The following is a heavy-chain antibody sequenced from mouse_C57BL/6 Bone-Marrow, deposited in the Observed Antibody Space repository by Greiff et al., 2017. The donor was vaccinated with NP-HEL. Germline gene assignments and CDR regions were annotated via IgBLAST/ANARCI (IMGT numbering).Heavy chain of an antibody. J-gene: IGHJ2*01. V-gene: IGHV5-12*01. Sequence: EVKLMESGGGLVQPGGSLKLSCAASGFTISDYYMSWVRQTPEKRLAWVAYISNGGGSPSSPDPVKGRFTIARDTAKNALYLQMSSLKAEDTAMYYCSRRDGYIDYWGQGTTLTVSS. CDR3: SRRDGYIDY. CDR2: ISNGGGSP. CDR1: GFTISDYY.